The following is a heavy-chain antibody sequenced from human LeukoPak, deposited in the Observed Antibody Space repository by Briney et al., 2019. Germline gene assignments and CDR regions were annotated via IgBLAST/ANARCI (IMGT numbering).Heavy chain of an antibody. J-gene: IGHJ4*02. Sequence: GGSLRLSCAASGFTFSNYAMHWVRQAPGKGLEWVTVVSYDGGNEYYADSVKGRFTISRDNSKNTLYLQMNSLRAEDTAVYYCARDRSTMVRGVSYYFDYWGQGTLVTVSS. CDR3: ARDRSTMVRGVSYYFDY. CDR2: VSYDGGNE. CDR1: GFTFSNYA. V-gene: IGHV3-30*04. D-gene: IGHD3-10*01.